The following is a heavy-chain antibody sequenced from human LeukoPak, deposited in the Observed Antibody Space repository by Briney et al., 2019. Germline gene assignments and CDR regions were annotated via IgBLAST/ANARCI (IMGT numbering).Heavy chain of an antibody. CDR3: ARSTIVVVPAAIGKYYYYYGMDV. V-gene: IGHV4-4*07. J-gene: IGHJ6*02. Sequence: SETLSLTCTVPGGSISSYYWSWIRQPAGKGLEWIGRIYTSGSTNYNPSLKSRVTMSVDTSKNQFSLKLSSVTAADTAVYYCARSTIVVVPAAIGKYYYYYGMDVWGQGTTVTVSS. CDR1: GGSISSYY. D-gene: IGHD2-2*01. CDR2: IYTSGST.